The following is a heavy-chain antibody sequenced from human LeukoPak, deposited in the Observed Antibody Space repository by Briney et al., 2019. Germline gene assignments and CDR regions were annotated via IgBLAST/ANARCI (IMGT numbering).Heavy chain of an antibody. J-gene: IGHJ2*01. CDR3: ARHVSSDLRIVVVTSDWYFDL. D-gene: IGHD2-21*02. CDR1: GGSFSGYY. Sequence: SETLSLTCAVYGGSFSGYYWSWIRQPPGKGLEWIGEINHSGSTNYNPSLRSRVTISADTSKNQFSLNLSPVTAADTAVYYCARHVSSDLRIVVVTSDWYFDLWGRGTLVTVSS. V-gene: IGHV4-34*01. CDR2: INHSGST.